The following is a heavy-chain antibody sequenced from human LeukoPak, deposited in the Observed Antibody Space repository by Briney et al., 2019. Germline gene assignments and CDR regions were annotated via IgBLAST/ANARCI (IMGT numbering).Heavy chain of an antibody. Sequence: GSLRLSCAASGFTFSSYAMSWVRQAPGKGLEWVAQTKQDGSEKYYVDSVKGRFTTSRDKNSLFLQMNSVRAEDTAVYYCVGWGISGITNHWGQGTLVTVSS. CDR3: VGWGISGITNH. D-gene: IGHD1-7*01. V-gene: IGHV3-7*01. CDR1: GFTFSSYA. J-gene: IGHJ4*02. CDR2: TKQDGSEK.